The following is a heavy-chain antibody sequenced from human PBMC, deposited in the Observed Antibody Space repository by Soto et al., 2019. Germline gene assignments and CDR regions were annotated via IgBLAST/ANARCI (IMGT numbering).Heavy chain of an antibody. CDR2: IYYSGST. J-gene: IGHJ5*02. CDR1: GGSISSGDYY. Sequence: SETLSLTCTVAGGSISSGDYYWSWIRQPPGKGLEWIGYIYYSGSTYYNPSLKSRVTISVDTSKNQFSLKLSSVTAADTAVYYCARERPDGSRLDPWGQGTLVTVSS. CDR3: ARERPDGSRLDP. D-gene: IGHD6-13*01. V-gene: IGHV4-30-4*01.